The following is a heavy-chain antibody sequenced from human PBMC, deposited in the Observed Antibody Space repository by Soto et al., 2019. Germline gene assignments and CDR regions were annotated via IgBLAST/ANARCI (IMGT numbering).Heavy chain of an antibody. Sequence: QSQTLSLTCAISGDSVSSNSAAWNWIRQSPSRGLEWLGRTYYRSKWYNDYAVSVKSRITINPDTSKNQFSLQLNSVTPEDTAVYYCARESAAARPYYYYGMDVWGQGTTVTVSS. D-gene: IGHD6-13*01. J-gene: IGHJ6*02. V-gene: IGHV6-1*01. CDR2: TYYRSKWYN. CDR1: GDSVSSNSAA. CDR3: ARESAAARPYYYYGMDV.